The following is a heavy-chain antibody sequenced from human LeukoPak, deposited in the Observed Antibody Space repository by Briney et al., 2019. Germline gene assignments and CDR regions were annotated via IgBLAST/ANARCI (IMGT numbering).Heavy chain of an antibody. J-gene: IGHJ4*02. CDR3: AKDTVSGWDFDS. CDR1: GFTFGGFA. D-gene: IGHD6-19*01. V-gene: IGHV3-43*02. Sequence: GGSLRLSCAASGFTFGGFAMHWVRQAPVRGLEWVSLVTGGGTTYYADSVRGRFTISRDNSKNSLYLQMNTLRTEDTAFYYCAKDTVSGWDFDSWGQGTLVTVSS. CDR2: VTGGGTT.